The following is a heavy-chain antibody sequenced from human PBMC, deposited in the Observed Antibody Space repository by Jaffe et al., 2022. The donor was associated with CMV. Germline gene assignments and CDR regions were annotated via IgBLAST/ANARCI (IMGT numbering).Heavy chain of an antibody. CDR2: IYPGDSDT. J-gene: IGHJ4*02. Sequence: EVQLVQSGAEVKKPGESLKISCKGSGYSFTSYWIGWVRQMPGKGLEWMGIIYPGDSDTRYSPSFQGQVTISADKSISTAYLQWSSLKASDTAMYYCARHRWPFWSGYYYDYWGQGTLVTVSS. CDR1: GYSFTSYW. V-gene: IGHV5-51*01. D-gene: IGHD3-3*01. CDR3: ARHRWPFWSGYYYDY.